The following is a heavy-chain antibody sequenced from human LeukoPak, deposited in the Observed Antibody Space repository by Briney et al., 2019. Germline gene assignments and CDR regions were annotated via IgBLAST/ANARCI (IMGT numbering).Heavy chain of an antibody. CDR2: ISGSGGST. Sequence: PGGSLRLSCAASGFTFSSYAMSWVRQAPGKGLEWVSAISGSGGSTYYADSVKGRFTISRDNSKNTLYLQMNSLRAEDTAVYYCAREKYDILTGYRYFDYWGQGTLVTVSS. CDR3: AREKYDILTGYRYFDY. J-gene: IGHJ4*02. CDR1: GFTFSSYA. V-gene: IGHV3-23*01. D-gene: IGHD3-9*01.